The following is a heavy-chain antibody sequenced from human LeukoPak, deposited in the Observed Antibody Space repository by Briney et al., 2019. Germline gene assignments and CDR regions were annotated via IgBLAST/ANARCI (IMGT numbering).Heavy chain of an antibody. J-gene: IGHJ4*02. D-gene: IGHD6-13*01. CDR1: GFTFSSFG. Sequence: GGSLRLSCAASGFTFSSFGMHWVRQAPGKGLEWVALIRYDGRNTYYADSVKGRFTISRDNSKNTLYLQMNSLRAEDTAVYYCARGIAAVGFDYWGQGTLVTVSS. CDR2: IRYDGRNT. V-gene: IGHV3-30*02. CDR3: ARGIAAVGFDY.